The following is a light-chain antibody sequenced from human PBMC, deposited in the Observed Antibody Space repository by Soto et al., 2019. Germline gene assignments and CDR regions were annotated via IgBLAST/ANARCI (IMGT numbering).Light chain of an antibody. CDR1: QSVRGN. CDR2: GAS. V-gene: IGKV3-15*01. J-gene: IGKJ1*01. Sequence: EIVMTQSPATLSVSPGERVTLFCRASQSVRGNLAWYQQKPGQSPRLLIFGASTRATGIPARFSGSGSGTEFSLTISSPQSEDFAVYYCQHYDDWPRTFGLGTKVEIK. CDR3: QHYDDWPRT.